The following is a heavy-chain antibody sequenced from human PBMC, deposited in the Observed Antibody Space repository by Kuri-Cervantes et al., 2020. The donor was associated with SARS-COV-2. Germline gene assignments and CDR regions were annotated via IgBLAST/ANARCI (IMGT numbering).Heavy chain of an antibody. CDR1: GFTFSSYA. CDR3: AKGGVWGQTLHF. V-gene: IGHV3-23*01. J-gene: IGHJ4*02. CDR2: ISESGDIT. D-gene: IGHD3-16*01. Sequence: LSLTCAASGFTFSSYAMTWVRQAPGKGLEWVSGISESGDITDYADSVKGRFTISRDSSKNTLYLQMDSLKVEDTAAYYCAKGGVWGQTLHFWGQGTLVTVSS.